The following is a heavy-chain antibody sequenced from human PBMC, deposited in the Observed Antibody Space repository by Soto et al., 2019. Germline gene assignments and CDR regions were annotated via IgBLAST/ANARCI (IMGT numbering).Heavy chain of an antibody. Sequence: QVQLQESGPGLVKPSQTLSLTCTVSGGSISSGDYYWSWIRQPPGKGLEWIGYIFYSGSTFYNPSLKSRVTISVDTSKHQFSLKLNSVTAADTAVYYCASYYGSGRRVFDYWGQGTLVTVSS. CDR3: ASYYGSGRRVFDY. CDR2: IFYSGST. J-gene: IGHJ4*02. V-gene: IGHV4-30-4*01. D-gene: IGHD3-10*01. CDR1: GGSISSGDYY.